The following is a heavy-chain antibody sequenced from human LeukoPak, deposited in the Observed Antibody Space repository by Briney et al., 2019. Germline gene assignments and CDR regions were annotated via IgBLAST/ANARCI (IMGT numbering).Heavy chain of an antibody. CDR3: ARLAPDYADYWFDP. CDR2: IYPTDSIT. J-gene: IGHJ5*02. V-gene: IGHV5-51*01. CDR1: GYDFSSKC. Sequence: GASLKISCKTSGYDFSSKCIGWVRQLPGKGLEWMGIIYPTDSITKYSPSFQGHVTMSVYTSVNTAYLQWTSLKASDTAIYYCARLAPDYADYWFDPWGQGTLVTVSS. D-gene: IGHD4-17*01.